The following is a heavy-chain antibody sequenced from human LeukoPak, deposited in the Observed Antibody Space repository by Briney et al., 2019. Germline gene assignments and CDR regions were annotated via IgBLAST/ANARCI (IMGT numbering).Heavy chain of an antibody. J-gene: IGHJ3*02. V-gene: IGHV3-53*01. D-gene: IGHD3-9*01. CDR1: GFTFSSYG. Sequence: GGSLRLSCAASGFTFSSYGMHWVRQAPGKGLEWVSVIYNGGNTYYADSVKGRFTISRDNSKNTLYLQMNSLTAEDTAVYYCAREFHVISDAFDIWGQGTMVTVSS. CDR3: AREFHVISDAFDI. CDR2: IYNGGNT.